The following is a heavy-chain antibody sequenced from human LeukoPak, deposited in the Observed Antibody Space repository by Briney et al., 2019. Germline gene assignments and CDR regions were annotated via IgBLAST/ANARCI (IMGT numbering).Heavy chain of an antibody. CDR3: ARAPTVTTYGEYWFDP. Sequence: GASVKVSCKASGYTFTSYGISWVRQAPGQGLEWMGWISAYNGNTNYAQKLQGRVTMTTDTSTSTAYMELRSLRSDDTVVYYCARAPTVTTYGEYWFDPWGQGTLVTVSS. D-gene: IGHD4-17*01. CDR2: ISAYNGNT. J-gene: IGHJ5*02. CDR1: GYTFTSYG. V-gene: IGHV1-18*01.